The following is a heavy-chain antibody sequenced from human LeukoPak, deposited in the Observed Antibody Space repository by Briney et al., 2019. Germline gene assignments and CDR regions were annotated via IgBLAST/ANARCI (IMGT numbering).Heavy chain of an antibody. D-gene: IGHD6-19*01. CDR2: LSNDGSNR. J-gene: IGHJ3*02. CDR3: ARGVAGQQGDAFDI. CDR1: GFPFNTYD. Sequence: GGSLRLSCKASGFPFNTYDMHWVRQAPGKGLEWVAILSNDGSNRHFADPVKGRFSISRDNSKSILYLQMNSLRLEDTAVYYCARGVAGQQGDAFDIWGQGTMVTVSS. V-gene: IGHV3-30*03.